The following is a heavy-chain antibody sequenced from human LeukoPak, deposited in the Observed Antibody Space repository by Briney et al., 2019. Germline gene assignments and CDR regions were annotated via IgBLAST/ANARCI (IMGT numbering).Heavy chain of an antibody. CDR2: ISASGLST. Sequence: GSLRLSCATSGFTFSSYVMSWVRQAPGKGLQWVSSISASGLSTYYADSVKGRFTISGDNSKNTLYLQLNSLRAEDTAIYYCAKGFSSGWYYRAFDYWGQGTLVTVSS. CDR3: AKGFSSGWYYRAFDY. J-gene: IGHJ4*01. D-gene: IGHD6-19*01. V-gene: IGHV3-23*01. CDR1: GFTFSSYV.